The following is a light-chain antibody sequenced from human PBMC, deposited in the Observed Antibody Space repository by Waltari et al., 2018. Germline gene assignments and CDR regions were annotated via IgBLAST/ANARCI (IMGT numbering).Light chain of an antibody. CDR2: KVS. V-gene: IGKV2-30*02. CDR3: MQGTHWPPA. CDR1: QSLVHSDGNTY. Sequence: DVVLTQSPLSLPVTLGQPASISCRSTQSLVHSDGNTYFNCFHQRPCQSPRRLIYKVSSRDSGVPDRFSGSGSGNDFTLKISRVEAEYVGVYYCMQGTHWPPAFGPGTKVDIK. J-gene: IGKJ3*01.